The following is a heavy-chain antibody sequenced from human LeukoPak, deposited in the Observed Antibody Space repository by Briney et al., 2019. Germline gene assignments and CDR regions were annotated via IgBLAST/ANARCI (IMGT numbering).Heavy chain of an antibody. CDR1: GGSISSSTNY. D-gene: IGHD3-22*01. J-gene: IGHJ5*02. V-gene: IGHV4-39*07. CDR3: AKETFVVIDKWFDP. CDR2: VYYSGGT. Sequence: KPSETLSLTCTVSGGSISSSTNYWGWIRQPPGKGLEWIGSVYYSGGTYYNPSLGSRVTISVDTSKNQFSLKLTSVTAADTAVYFCAKETFVVIDKWFDPWGQGTLVTVSS.